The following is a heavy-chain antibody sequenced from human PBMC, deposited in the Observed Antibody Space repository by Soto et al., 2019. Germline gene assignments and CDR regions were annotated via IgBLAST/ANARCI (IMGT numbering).Heavy chain of an antibody. CDR1: GFTFSSYG. CDR3: AIMGYYYDSSGYPWSYYYGMDV. D-gene: IGHD3-22*01. J-gene: IGHJ6*02. CDR2: ISYDGSNK. V-gene: IGHV3-30*03. Sequence: GGSLRLSCAASGFTFSSYGMHWVRQAPGKGLEWVAVISYDGSNKYYADSVKGRFTISRDNSKNTLYLQMNSLRAEDTAVYYCAIMGYYYDSSGYPWSYYYGMDVWGQGTTVTVSS.